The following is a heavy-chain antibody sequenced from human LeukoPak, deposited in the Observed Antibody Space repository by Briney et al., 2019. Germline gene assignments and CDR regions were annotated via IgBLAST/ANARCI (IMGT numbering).Heavy chain of an antibody. Sequence: SETLSLTCTVSGGSISSYCWSWIRQPPGKGLEWIGYIYYSGSTNYNPSLKSRVTISVDTSKNQFSLKLSSVTAADTAVYYCARAGYSYGYYAFDIWGQGTMVTVSS. J-gene: IGHJ3*02. D-gene: IGHD5-18*01. CDR1: GGSISSYC. CDR2: IYYSGST. CDR3: ARAGYSYGYYAFDI. V-gene: IGHV4-59*01.